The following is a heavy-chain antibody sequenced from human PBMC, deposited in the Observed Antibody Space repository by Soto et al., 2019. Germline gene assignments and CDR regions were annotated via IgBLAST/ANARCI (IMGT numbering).Heavy chain of an antibody. Sequence: ETLSLTCTVSGGSISSYYWSWIRQPPGKGLEWIGYIYYSGSTNYNPSLKSRVTISVDTSKNQFSLKLSSVTAADTAVYYCARYPIVVVPAARAHFDYWGQGTLVTVSS. V-gene: IGHV4-59*08. CDR1: GGSISSYY. CDR3: ARYPIVVVPAARAHFDY. J-gene: IGHJ4*02. D-gene: IGHD2-2*01. CDR2: IYYSGST.